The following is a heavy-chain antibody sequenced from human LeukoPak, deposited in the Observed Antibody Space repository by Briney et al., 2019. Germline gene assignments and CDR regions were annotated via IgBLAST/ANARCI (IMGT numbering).Heavy chain of an antibody. D-gene: IGHD5-18*01. CDR1: GFTFSSYA. CDR3: ARDLFPGMDTAMVSMDY. Sequence: GGSLRLSCAASGFTFSSYAMHWARQAPGKGLEWVAVISYDGSNKYYADSVKGRFTISRDNSKNTLYLQINSLRAEDTAVYYCARDLFPGMDTAMVSMDYWGQGTLVTVSS. CDR2: ISYDGSNK. J-gene: IGHJ4*02. V-gene: IGHV3-30*04.